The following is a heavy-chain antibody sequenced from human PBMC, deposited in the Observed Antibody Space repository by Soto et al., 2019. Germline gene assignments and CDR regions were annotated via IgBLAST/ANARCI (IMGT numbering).Heavy chain of an antibody. CDR2: ISAYNGNT. Sequence: QVQLVQSGGEVKKPGASVKVSCKTSGYSFTTYGISWVLQGPGQGLEWMGWISAYNGNTNYAQKLQDRVTMTTDTSTSTAYMELRSLRSDDTAVYYCAREGPAPYYYYGMDVWGQGSTVTVSS. CDR1: GYSFTTYG. V-gene: IGHV1-18*01. CDR3: AREGPAPYYYYGMDV. J-gene: IGHJ6*02.